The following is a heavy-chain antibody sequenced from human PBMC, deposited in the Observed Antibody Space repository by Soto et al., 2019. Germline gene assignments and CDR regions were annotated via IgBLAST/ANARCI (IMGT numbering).Heavy chain of an antibody. CDR2: ISGRGDRT. Sequence: EVQLLESGGGLVQPGGSLRLSCAASGITISNYPMTWIRQAPGKGLDWVSGISGRGDRTYYADSAKGRFTISKDIYKNSLSLQLDNLGVEDTSVYFCVKDDGGYPSTAPHWGPGTLLTVSP. CDR3: VKDDGGYPSTAPH. D-gene: IGHD3-22*01. J-gene: IGHJ1*01. CDR1: GITISNYP. V-gene: IGHV3-23*01.